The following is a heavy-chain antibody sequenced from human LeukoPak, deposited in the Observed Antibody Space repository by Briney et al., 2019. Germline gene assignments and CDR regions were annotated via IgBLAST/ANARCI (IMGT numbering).Heavy chain of an antibody. CDR1: GGSISSYY. CDR3: ATEAMVRGHDDY. CDR2: IYYSGST. J-gene: IGHJ4*02. V-gene: IGHV4-59*12. D-gene: IGHD3-10*01. Sequence: SETLSLTCTVSGGSISSYYWSWIRQPPGKGLEWIGYIYYSGSTNYNPSLQSRVTISVDTSKNQFSLKLSSVTAADTAVYYCATEAMVRGHDDYWGQGTLVTVSS.